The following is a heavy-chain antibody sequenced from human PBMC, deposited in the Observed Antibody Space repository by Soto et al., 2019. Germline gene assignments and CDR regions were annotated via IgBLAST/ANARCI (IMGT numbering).Heavy chain of an antibody. V-gene: IGHV4-4*02. J-gene: IGHJ6*02. Sequence: QVQLQESGPGLVKPSGTLSLTCAVSGGSISSSHWCSWVSRPPGKGLEWIGEIYYSGGTNYNPSLKSRVTISVDKSKNQVPLKLSSVTGADTAVYLCARVPFYYYGMDVWGQGTPVTVSS. CDR1: GGSISSSHW. CDR3: ARVPFYYYGMDV. CDR2: IYYSGGT.